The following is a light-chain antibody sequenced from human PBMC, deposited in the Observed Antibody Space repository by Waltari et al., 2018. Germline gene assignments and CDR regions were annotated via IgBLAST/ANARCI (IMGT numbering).Light chain of an antibody. CDR2: QDS. CDR3: QAWDSSTYV. J-gene: IGLJ1*01. V-gene: IGLV3-1*01. Sequence: QTASITCSGDKLGDKYACWYQQKPGQSPVLVIYQDSKRPSGIPERFSGSNSGNTATLTISGTQAMDEADYYCQAWDSSTYVFGTGTKVPVL. CDR1: KLGDKY.